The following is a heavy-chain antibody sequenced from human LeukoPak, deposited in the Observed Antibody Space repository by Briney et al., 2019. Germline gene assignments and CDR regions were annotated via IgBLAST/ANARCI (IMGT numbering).Heavy chain of an antibody. CDR3: ARDPLDSSGYYYGGSFDY. D-gene: IGHD3-22*01. CDR1: GFPFSNYA. V-gene: IGHV3-30*19. Sequence: GTSLRLSCAASGFPFSNYAMHWVRQAPGKGLEWVAVISSDGRNKDYADSVKGRFTISRDNSKNTLYLQMNSLRDEDTGVYYCARDPLDSSGYYYGGSFDYWGQGTLVIVSS. CDR2: ISSDGRNK. J-gene: IGHJ4*02.